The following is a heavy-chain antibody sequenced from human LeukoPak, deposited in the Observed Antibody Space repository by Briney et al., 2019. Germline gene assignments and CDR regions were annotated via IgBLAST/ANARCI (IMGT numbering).Heavy chain of an antibody. CDR3: AWVTSAWGNDI. V-gene: IGHV1-8*03. CDR1: GYTFTSYD. D-gene: IGHD3-16*01. J-gene: IGHJ3*02. Sequence: GASVKVSCKASGYTFTSYDINWVRQATGQGLELMGWMNPSSGNTGYAQKFQGRVTITRNTSISTSYMELSMLIYRVTTVYSGAWVTSAWGNDIWGQGTKVTVSS. CDR2: MNPSSGNT.